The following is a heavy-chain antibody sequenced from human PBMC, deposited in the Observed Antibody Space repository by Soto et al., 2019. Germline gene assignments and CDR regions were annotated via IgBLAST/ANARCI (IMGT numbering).Heavy chain of an antibody. CDR3: AKGKRYCSSTSCYAGNWFDP. CDR2: ISYDGSNK. Sequence: GGSLRLSCAASGFTFSSYGMHWVRQAPGKGLEWVAVISYDGSNKYYADSVKGRFTISRDNSKNTLYLQMNSLRAEDAAVYYCAKGKRYCSSTSCYAGNWFDPWGQGTLVTVSS. D-gene: IGHD2-2*01. CDR1: GFTFSSYG. V-gene: IGHV3-30*18. J-gene: IGHJ5*02.